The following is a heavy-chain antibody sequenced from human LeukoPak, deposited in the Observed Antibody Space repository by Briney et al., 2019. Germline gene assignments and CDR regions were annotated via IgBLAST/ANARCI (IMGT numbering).Heavy chain of an antibody. D-gene: IGHD3-10*01. CDR3: ARLLRPRITMVRGVFKDYYYYYMDV. CDR1: GGSFSGYY. CDR2: INHSGST. Sequence: PSETLSLTCAVYGGSFSGYYWSWIRQPPGKGLEWIGEINHSGSTNYNPSLKSRVTISVDTSKNQFSLKLSSVTAADTAVYYCARLLRPRITMVRGVFKDYYYYYMDVWGKGTTVTISS. V-gene: IGHV4-34*01. J-gene: IGHJ6*03.